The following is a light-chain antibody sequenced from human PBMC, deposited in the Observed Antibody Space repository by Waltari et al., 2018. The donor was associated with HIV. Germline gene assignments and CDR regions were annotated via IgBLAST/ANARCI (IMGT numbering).Light chain of an antibody. CDR3: SAWDASLGAWM. CDR1: TSHTGTNH. V-gene: IGLV1-44*01. Sequence: QSVLTQPPSASGTPGQRLIISCSGSTSHTGTNHVNWYPKLPGTTPRLLMHGNILRPSGVPDRFSGARSGASASLAISGLQSEDEADYYCSAWDASLGAWMFGGGTKLTVL. J-gene: IGLJ3*02. CDR2: GNI.